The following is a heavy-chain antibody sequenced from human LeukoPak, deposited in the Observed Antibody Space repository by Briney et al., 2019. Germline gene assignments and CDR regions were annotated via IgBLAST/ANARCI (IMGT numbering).Heavy chain of an antibody. CDR2: INPNSGDT. J-gene: IGHJ4*02. Sequence: ASVKVSCKASGYTFTGYYIHWVRQAPGQGLEWMGCINPNSGDTNYAQKFQGRVTMTRDTSISTAYMELSRLRSDDTAVYYCAREMGELTDFDYWGQGTLVTVSS. CDR3: AREMGELTDFDY. D-gene: IGHD1-26*01. CDR1: GYTFTGYY. V-gene: IGHV1-2*02.